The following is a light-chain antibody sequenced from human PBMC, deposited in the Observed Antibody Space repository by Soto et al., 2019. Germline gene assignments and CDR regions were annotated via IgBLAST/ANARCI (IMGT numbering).Light chain of an antibody. CDR2: QTS. Sequence: VLTQPPSVSGAPGDRVTLSCRASQYINTRLAWYQHRPGQAPRLLIYQTSLRAAGIPARFSASGSGTDFTLTISDVQPEDFALYYCHQRQSWPRTFGQGTMVDIK. V-gene: IGKV3D-15*03. CDR3: HQRQSWPRT. CDR1: QYINTR. J-gene: IGKJ1*01.